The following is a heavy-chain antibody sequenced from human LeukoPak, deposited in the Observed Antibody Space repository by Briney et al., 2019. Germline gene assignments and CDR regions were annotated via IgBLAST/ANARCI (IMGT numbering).Heavy chain of an antibody. CDR1: GFTFSRYA. D-gene: IGHD6-6*01. CDR3: ARGSSISSDNWFDP. Sequence: GGSLRLSCAASGFTFSRYAMHWVRQAPGKGLEYVSAISSNGGSTYYANSVKGRFTISRDNSKNTLYLQMGSLRAEDMAVYYCARGSSISSDNWFDPWGQGTLVTVSS. CDR2: ISSNGGST. V-gene: IGHV3-64*01. J-gene: IGHJ5*02.